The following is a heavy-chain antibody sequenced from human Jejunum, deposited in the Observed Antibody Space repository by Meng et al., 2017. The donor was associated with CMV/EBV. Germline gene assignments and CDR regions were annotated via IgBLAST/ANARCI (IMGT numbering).Heavy chain of an antibody. V-gene: IGHV3-74*01. CDR2: INPGGSTT. CDR1: GFDFSSYW. J-gene: IGHJ4*02. Sequence: EDSGFDFSSYWMHWVRQAPGKGLVWVSRINPGGSTTNYADSVKGRFSISRDNAKNTLYLQMNGLRADDTAVYYCATAGNYRLDTWGQGTLVTVSS. D-gene: IGHD5-24*01. CDR3: ATAGNYRLDT.